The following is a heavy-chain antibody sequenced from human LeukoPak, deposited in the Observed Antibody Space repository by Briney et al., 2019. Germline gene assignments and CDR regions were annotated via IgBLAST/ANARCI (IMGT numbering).Heavy chain of an antibody. J-gene: IGHJ4*02. D-gene: IGHD1-7*01. CDR2: IYHSGST. CDR1: GGSISSSNW. CDR3: ARGNYVVSSYFDY. V-gene: IGHV4-4*02. Sequence: SETLSLTCAVSGGSISSSNWWSWVRQPPGKGLEWIGEIYHSGSTNYNPSLKSRVTISVDTSKNQFSLKLSSVTAADTAVYYCARGNYVVSSYFDYWGQGTLVTVSS.